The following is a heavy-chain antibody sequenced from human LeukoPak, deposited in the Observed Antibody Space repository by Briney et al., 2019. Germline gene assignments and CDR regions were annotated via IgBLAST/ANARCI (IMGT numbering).Heavy chain of an antibody. CDR3: ARIEDVTRGYNHAYYFDY. Sequence: ASVKVSCKASGYTFTGYYMHWVRQAPGQGLEWMAWINPDSGGINYAQKFQGWVTMTRDTSISTAYMELSRLRSDDTAVYYCARIEDVTRGYNHAYYFDYWGQGTLVTVSS. CDR1: GYTFTGYY. J-gene: IGHJ4*02. D-gene: IGHD5-18*01. V-gene: IGHV1-2*04. CDR2: INPDSGGI.